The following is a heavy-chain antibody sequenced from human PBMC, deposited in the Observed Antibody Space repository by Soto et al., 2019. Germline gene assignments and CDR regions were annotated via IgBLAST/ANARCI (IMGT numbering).Heavy chain of an antibody. CDR2: INAGNGNT. D-gene: IGHD6-13*01. J-gene: IGHJ4*02. V-gene: IGHV1-3*01. CDR3: ATYSSSWYLTNFDY. Sequence: ASVKVSCKASGYTFTSYAMHWVRQAPGQRLEWMGWINAGNGNTKYSQKFQGRVTITRDTSASTAYMELSSLRSEDTVVYYCATYSSSWYLTNFDYWGQGTLVTVSS. CDR1: GYTFTSYA.